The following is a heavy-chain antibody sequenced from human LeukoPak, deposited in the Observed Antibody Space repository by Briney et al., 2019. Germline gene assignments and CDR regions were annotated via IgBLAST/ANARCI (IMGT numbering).Heavy chain of an antibody. J-gene: IGHJ6*03. CDR3: ARHSGSYYYYYMDV. CDR1: GVNFYDYA. V-gene: IGHV3-9*01. Sequence: GGSLRLSCAASGVNFYDYAMHWVRHSPGTGLVWVAGLNWDSRSMAYADSVRGRFTISRDNAKNSLYLQMNSLRAEDTAVYYCARHSGSYYYYYMDVWGKGTTVTVSS. CDR2: LNWDSRSM. D-gene: IGHD1-26*01.